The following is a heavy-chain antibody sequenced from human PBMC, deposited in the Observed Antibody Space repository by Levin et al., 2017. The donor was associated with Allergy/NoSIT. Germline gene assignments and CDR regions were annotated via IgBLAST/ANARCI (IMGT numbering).Heavy chain of an antibody. D-gene: IGHD3-22*01. Sequence: VASVKVSCKASGGTFSSYAISWVRQAPGQGLEWMGGIIPIFGTANYAQKFQGRVTITADESTSTAYMELSSLRSEDTAVYYCARTNPNYYDSSGYYTYWGQGTLVTVSS. J-gene: IGHJ4*02. V-gene: IGHV1-69*13. CDR2: IIPIFGTA. CDR3: ARTNPNYYDSSGYYTY. CDR1: GGTFSSYA.